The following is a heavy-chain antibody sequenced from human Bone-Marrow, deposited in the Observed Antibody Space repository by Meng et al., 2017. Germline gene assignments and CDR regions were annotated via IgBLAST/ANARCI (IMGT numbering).Heavy chain of an antibody. V-gene: IGHV4-4*02. J-gene: IGHJ5*02. CDR2: IYHSGST. CDR3: ARSRGLYYGSGSYYSNWFDP. CDR1: GGSISSSNW. D-gene: IGHD3-10*01. Sequence: QVQLQESVPGLVKPSGTLSLTCAVSGGSISSSNWWSWVRQPPGKGLEWIGEIYHSGSTNYNPSLKSRVTISVDKSKNQFSLKLSSVTAADTAVYYCARSRGLYYGSGSYYSNWFDPWGQGTLVTVSS.